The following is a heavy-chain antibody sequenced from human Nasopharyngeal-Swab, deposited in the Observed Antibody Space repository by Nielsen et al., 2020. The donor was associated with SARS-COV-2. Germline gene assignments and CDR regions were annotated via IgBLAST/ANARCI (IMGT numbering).Heavy chain of an antibody. CDR1: GYTFTSYG. D-gene: IGHD1-26*01. J-gene: IGHJ4*02. Sequence: ASVKVSCKASGYTFTSYGISWVRQAPGQGLEWMGWISAYNSNTNYAQKLQGRVTMTTDTSTSTAYMELRSLRPDDTAVYYCARYESRAELYYFDYWGQGTLVTVSS. CDR3: ARYESRAELYYFDY. CDR2: ISAYNSNT. V-gene: IGHV1-18*01.